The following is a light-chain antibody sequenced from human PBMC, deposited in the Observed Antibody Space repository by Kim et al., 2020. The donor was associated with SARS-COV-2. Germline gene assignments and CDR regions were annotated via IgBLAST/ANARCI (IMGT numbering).Light chain of an antibody. J-gene: IGKJ2*01. Sequence: ASVGDRVTITSRASQSISTYLNWYQQKGGKAPALLIASASSLHSGVPSRFSGSGSGTDFTLTISSLQPEDVATYYCQQSYSTPLYTFGPGTKLEI. V-gene: IGKV1-39*01. CDR3: QQSYSTPLYT. CDR2: SAS. CDR1: QSISTY.